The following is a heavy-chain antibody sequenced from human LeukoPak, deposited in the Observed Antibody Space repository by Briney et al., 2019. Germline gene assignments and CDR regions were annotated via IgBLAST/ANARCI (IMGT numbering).Heavy chain of an antibody. CDR1: GYTFTIYY. CDR3: ARGGGIEDSSGYYSA. Sequence: ASVKVSCKASGYTFTIYYMHWVRQAPGQGLEWMGIINPSGGSTSYAQKFQGRVTMTRDTSTSTVYMELSSLRSEDTAVYYCARGGGIEDSSGYYSAWGQGTLVTVSS. CDR2: INPSGGST. J-gene: IGHJ5*02. D-gene: IGHD3-22*01. V-gene: IGHV1-46*01.